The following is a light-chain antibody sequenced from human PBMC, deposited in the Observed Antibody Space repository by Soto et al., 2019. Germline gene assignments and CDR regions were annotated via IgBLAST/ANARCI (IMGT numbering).Light chain of an antibody. CDR3: QKYSSVPV. V-gene: IGKV1-27*01. CDR1: QDIRNF. J-gene: IGKJ3*01. Sequence: DIQMTQSPTSLSASVGDRVTITCRASQDIRNFVAWYQQKPGKAPTLLIYAASTLQSGVPSRFSGSGSGTDFTLTINSLPPEDVATYSCQKYSSVPVFGPGTKVEIK. CDR2: AAS.